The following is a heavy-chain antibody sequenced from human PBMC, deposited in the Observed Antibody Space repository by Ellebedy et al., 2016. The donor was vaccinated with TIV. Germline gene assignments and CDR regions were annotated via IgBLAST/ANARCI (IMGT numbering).Heavy chain of an antibody. D-gene: IGHD5-12*01. CDR3: ARDGYSGYDNGMDV. Sequence: ASVKVSXXASGYTFTSYGISWVRQAPGQGLEWMGWISAYNGNTNYAQKLQGRVTMTTDTSTSTAYMELRSLRSDDTAVYYCARDGYSGYDNGMDVWGQGTTVTVSS. V-gene: IGHV1-18*01. CDR2: ISAYNGNT. J-gene: IGHJ6*02. CDR1: GYTFTSYG.